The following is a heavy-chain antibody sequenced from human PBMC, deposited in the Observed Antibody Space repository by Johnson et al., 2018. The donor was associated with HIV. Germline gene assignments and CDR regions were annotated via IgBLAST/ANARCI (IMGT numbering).Heavy chain of an antibody. CDR1: GFTFSSYA. D-gene: IGHD3-22*01. CDR3: ARDLGVVITKMEAFDI. CDR2: ISYDGSNK. J-gene: IGHJ3*02. V-gene: IGHV3-30*04. Sequence: QVQLVESGGGVVQPGRSLRLSCAASGFTFSSYAMHWVRQAPGKGLEWVAVISYDGSNKYYADSVKGRFTISRDNSKNTLYLQMNSLRAEDTAVYYCARDLGVVITKMEAFDIWGQGTMVTVSS.